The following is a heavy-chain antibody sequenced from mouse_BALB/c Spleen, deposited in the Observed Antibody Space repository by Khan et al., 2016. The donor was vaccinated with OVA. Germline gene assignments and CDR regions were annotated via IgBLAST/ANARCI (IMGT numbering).Heavy chain of an antibody. CDR3: ARSLYYSYGYALDC. V-gene: IGHV3-2*02. CDR2: ISSTGST. Sequence: VQLKESGPGLVKPSQSLSLTCTVTCYAITSDYAWNWIRQFPGNKLEWMGYISSTGSTSYNPSLKSRISITRDTSKNQFFLQLKSVTTEDTATYYCARSLYYSYGYALDCWGRGTSVTVSS. J-gene: IGHJ4*01. D-gene: IGHD2-14*01. CDR1: CYAITSDYA.